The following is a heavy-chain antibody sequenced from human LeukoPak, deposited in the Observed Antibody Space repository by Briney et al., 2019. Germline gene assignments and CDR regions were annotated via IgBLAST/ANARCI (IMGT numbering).Heavy chain of an antibody. CDR3: ARGDYFDYNGYYYYYGMDV. D-gene: IGHD3-22*01. J-gene: IGHJ6*02. V-gene: IGHV4-59*01. Sequence: PSETLSLTCSVSGGSISAYYWSWIRQPPGKGLEWIGHIYYTETTKYNPSLKTRVTISVDTSEDKISLKLISMTAADTAVYYCARGDYFDYNGYYYYYGMDVWGQGTTVTVSS. CDR2: IYYTETT. CDR1: GGSISAYY.